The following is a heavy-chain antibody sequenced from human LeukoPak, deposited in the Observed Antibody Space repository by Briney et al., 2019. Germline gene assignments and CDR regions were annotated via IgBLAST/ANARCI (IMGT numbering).Heavy chain of an antibody. CDR1: GFTFSSYW. J-gene: IGHJ4*02. D-gene: IGHD2-2*01. V-gene: IGHV3-74*01. CDR2: IYNDGSDT. CDR3: ARASPYCSTTKCYQKLDY. Sequence: PGRSLRLSCAASGFTFSSYWMHWVRQAPGKGLVWVSRIYNDGSDTNYADSVKGRFTISRDNAKNTLYLQMNSLRAEDTAVYYCARASPYCSTTKCYQKLDYWGQGTLVTISS.